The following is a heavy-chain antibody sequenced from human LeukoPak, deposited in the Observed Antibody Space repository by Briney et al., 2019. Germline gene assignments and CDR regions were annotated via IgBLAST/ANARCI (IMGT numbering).Heavy chain of an antibody. CDR2: TSYDGRNK. D-gene: IGHD6-13*01. CDR3: ASLTGYSSSWYEFDY. Sequence: GGSLRLSCAAAEFTFSSYAMHWVRQAPGKGLEWVAVTSYDGRNKKYADSVKGRFTVSRDASKNTLYLQMNSLRAEDTAMYYCASLTGYSSSWYEFDYWGQGTLVTVSS. CDR1: EFTFSSYA. V-gene: IGHV3-30*03. J-gene: IGHJ4*02.